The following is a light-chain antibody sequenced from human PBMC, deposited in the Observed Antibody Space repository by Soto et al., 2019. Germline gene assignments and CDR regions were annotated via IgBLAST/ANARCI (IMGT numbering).Light chain of an antibody. CDR1: SGHSNYA. V-gene: IGLV4-69*01. CDR2: LNSDGSH. Sequence: QPVLTQSPSASASXXXXXKLTCTLSSGHSNYAIAWHQQQPEKGPRYLMKLNSDGSHSKGDGIPDRFSGSSSGAERYLTISSLQSEDEADYYCQTWGTGFWVFGGGTKLTVL. J-gene: IGLJ3*02. CDR3: QTWGTGFWV.